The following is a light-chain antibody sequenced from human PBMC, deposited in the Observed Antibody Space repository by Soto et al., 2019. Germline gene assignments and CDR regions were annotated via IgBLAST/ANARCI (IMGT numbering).Light chain of an antibody. J-gene: IGKJ2*01. CDR3: QQYGSAPPYT. CDR1: QSVSNNY. CDR2: GSS. Sequence: GLTQSPGPLSLSPGERATLSCRASQSVSNNYLAWYQQKPGQSPKLLIFGSSDRATGIPDRFSGSGSGTDFTLTNSSLESEDFAVYYCQQYGSAPPYTVGQGTKLEIK. V-gene: IGKV3-20*01.